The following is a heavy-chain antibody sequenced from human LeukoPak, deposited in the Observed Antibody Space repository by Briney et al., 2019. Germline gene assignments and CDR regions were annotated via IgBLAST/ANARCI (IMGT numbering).Heavy chain of an antibody. D-gene: IGHD3-3*01. CDR2: IYYSGST. CDR3: ARAPLAIFGVVYRGFDY. V-gene: IGHV4-31*03. Sequence: PSETLSPTCTVSGGSISSGGYYWSWIRQHPGTGLEWIGYIYYSGSTYYNPSLKSRVTISVDTSKNQFSLKLSSVTAADTAVYYCARAPLAIFGVVYRGFDYWGQGTLVTVFS. J-gene: IGHJ4*02. CDR1: GGSISSGGYY.